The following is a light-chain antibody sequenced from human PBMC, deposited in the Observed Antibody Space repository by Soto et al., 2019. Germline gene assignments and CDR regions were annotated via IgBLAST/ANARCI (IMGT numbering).Light chain of an antibody. CDR3: QQYGSSPYT. CDR1: QSVSSSY. CDR2: GAS. V-gene: IGKV3-20*01. Sequence: EIVLTQSPGTLSLSPGERATLSCRASQSVSSSYLAWYQQKPGQAPRLLISGASSRATGIPDRFSGSGSGTDFTLTISRLEAEDFAVYYCQQYGSSPYTLGQGTKLEIK. J-gene: IGKJ2*01.